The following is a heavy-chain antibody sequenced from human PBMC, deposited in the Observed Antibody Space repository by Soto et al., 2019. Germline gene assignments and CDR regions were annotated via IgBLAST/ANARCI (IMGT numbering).Heavy chain of an antibody. V-gene: IGHV3-30-3*01. J-gene: IGHJ5*02. CDR1: GFTFSSYA. D-gene: IGHD1-1*01. CDR2: ISYDGSNK. Sequence: PGGSLRLSCAASGFTFSSYAMHWVRQAPGKGLEWVAVISYDGSNKYYADYVKGRFTISRDNAKNTLNLQMNNLRAEDKAVYFCVRGYSDNWHNWFDPWGQGTLVTVSS. CDR3: VRGYSDNWHNWFDP.